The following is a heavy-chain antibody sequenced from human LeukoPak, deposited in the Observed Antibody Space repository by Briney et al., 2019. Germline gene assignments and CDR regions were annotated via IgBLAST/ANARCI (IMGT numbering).Heavy chain of an antibody. D-gene: IGHD1-26*01. CDR2: INWNGGST. J-gene: IGHJ6*02. CDR3: AREDGSQRDYYYYYGMDV. Sequence: GGSLRLSCAASGFTFYDYGMSWVRQAPGKGLEWVSGINWNGGSTGYADSEKGRFTISRDNAKNSLYLQMNSLRAEDTALYYCAREDGSQRDYYYYYGMDVWGQGTTVTVSS. V-gene: IGHV3-20*04. CDR1: GFTFYDYG.